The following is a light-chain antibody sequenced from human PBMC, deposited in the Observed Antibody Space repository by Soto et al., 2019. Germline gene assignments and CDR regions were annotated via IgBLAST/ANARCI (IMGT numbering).Light chain of an antibody. V-gene: IGKV3-20*01. CDR2: GAS. J-gene: IGKJ2*01. Sequence: EIVLTQSPGTLSLSPGERATLSCRASQSVSSSYLAWYQQKPGQAPRLLIYGASSRATGIPDRSSGSGSGTDFTLTISRLEPEDLAVYYCQQYGSSPYTFGQGTKLEIK. CDR1: QSVSSSY. CDR3: QQYGSSPYT.